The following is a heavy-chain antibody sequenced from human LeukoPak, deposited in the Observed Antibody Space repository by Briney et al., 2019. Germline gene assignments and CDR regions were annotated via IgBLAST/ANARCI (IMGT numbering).Heavy chain of an antibody. CDR1: DFTVSDNY. J-gene: IGHJ4*02. CDR2: ISGGGVT. Sequence: GGSLRLSCATSDFTVSDNYMSWVRQAPGRGLEWVSVISGGGVTYYADSVKGRFTISRDDSNDKLYLQMNSLRPEDTAVYYCGGSGSYYTPSYYWGQGTLVTVSS. D-gene: IGHD3-10*01. CDR3: GGSGSYYTPSYY. V-gene: IGHV3-53*01.